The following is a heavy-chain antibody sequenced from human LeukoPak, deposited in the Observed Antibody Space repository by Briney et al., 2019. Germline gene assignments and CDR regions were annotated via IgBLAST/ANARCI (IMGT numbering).Heavy chain of an antibody. D-gene: IGHD3-16*01. J-gene: IGHJ4*02. CDR3: AKERRGGEFPMGVYDY. V-gene: IGHV3-30*02. Sequence: GGSLRLSCAASGFIFSRYGMHWVRQAPGKGLEWVAFIRYDGSNKYYADSVKGRFTISRDNSKNTLYLQMNSLRAEDTAVYYCAKERRGGEFPMGVYDYWGQGTLVTVSS. CDR2: IRYDGSNK. CDR1: GFIFSRYG.